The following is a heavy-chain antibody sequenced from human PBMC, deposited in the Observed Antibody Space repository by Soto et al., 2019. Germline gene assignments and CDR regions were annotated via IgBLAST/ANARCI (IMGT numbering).Heavy chain of an antibody. CDR2: IIPIFNTA. V-gene: IGHV1-69*06. J-gene: IGHJ6*02. Sequence: QVQLVQSGAEVKKPGSSVKVSCKASGGTFSNYAISWVRQAPGQGLEWMGGIIPIFNTANYAQKFQGRVTITAEKSTSMAYMGLGSLRSYDTAVYYGAGGLVLRAGIRYSYYGMDVWGQGTTVTVSS. CDR1: GGTFSNYA. D-gene: IGHD2-2*01. CDR3: AGGLVLRAGIRYSYYGMDV.